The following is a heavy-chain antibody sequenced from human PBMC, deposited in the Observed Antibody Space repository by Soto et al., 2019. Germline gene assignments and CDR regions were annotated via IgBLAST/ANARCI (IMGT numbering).Heavy chain of an antibody. Sequence: GGSLRLSCAASGFTFDDYGMSWVRQAPGKGLEWVSGINWNGGSTGYADSVKGRFTISRDNAKNSLYLQMNSLRAEDTALYYCASLELGYCSSTSCPPPYYWGQGTLVTVSS. CDR2: INWNGGST. J-gene: IGHJ4*02. V-gene: IGHV3-20*04. CDR1: GFTFDDYG. D-gene: IGHD2-2*01. CDR3: ASLELGYCSSTSCPPPYY.